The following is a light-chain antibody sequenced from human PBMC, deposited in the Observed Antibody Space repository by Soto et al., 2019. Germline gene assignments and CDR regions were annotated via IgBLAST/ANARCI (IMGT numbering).Light chain of an antibody. CDR1: TSNIGAGYD. CDR2: DNS. Sequence: QSVLTQPRSVSGAPGQRVTISCTGNTSNIGAGYDVHWYQQLPGTAPKLLIYDNSNRPSGVPDRFSGSKSGTSASLAITGLQAEDEADYYCQSYDSSLSGSGVFGTGTKLTVL. CDR3: QSYDSSLSGSGV. J-gene: IGLJ1*01. V-gene: IGLV1-40*01.